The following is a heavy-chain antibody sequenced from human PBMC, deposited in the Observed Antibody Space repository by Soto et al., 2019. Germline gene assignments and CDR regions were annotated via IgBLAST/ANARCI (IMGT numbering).Heavy chain of an antibody. Sequence: ASVKVSCKASGYTFTSYAMHWVRQAPGQRLEWMGWINAGNGNTRYSQKFQGRVTITRDTSASTVYMELGSLRSEDTAVYYCARDRFSSSWFDAFDIWGQGTMVTVSS. V-gene: IGHV1-3*01. D-gene: IGHD6-13*01. CDR2: INAGNGNT. J-gene: IGHJ3*02. CDR3: ARDRFSSSWFDAFDI. CDR1: GYTFTSYA.